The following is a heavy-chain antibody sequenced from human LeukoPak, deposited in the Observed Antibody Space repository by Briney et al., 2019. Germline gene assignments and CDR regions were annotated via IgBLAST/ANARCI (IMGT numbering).Heavy chain of an antibody. J-gene: IGHJ3*02. V-gene: IGHV1-24*01. CDR2: FDPEDGET. Sequence: ASVKVSCKVSGYTLTELSMHWVRQAPGKGLEWMGGFDPEDGETIYAQKFQGRVTIAADKSTSTAYMELSSLRSEDTAVYYCARDPRPGRDAFDIWGQGTMVTVSS. CDR1: GYTLTELS. D-gene: IGHD2-15*01. CDR3: ARDPRPGRDAFDI.